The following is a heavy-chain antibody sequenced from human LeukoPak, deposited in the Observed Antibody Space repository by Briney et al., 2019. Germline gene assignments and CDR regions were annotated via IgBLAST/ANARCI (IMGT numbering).Heavy chain of an antibody. CDR2: IYHSGST. Sequence: ASQTLSLTCTVSGGSISSGGYYWSWIRQPPGKGLEWIGYIYHSGSTYYNPSLKSRVTISVDRSKNQFSLKLSSVTAADTAVYYCAREPSQRDIVLMVYAGPTSDWGQGTLVTVSS. J-gene: IGHJ4*02. D-gene: IGHD2-8*01. CDR3: AREPSQRDIVLMVYAGPTSD. V-gene: IGHV4-30-2*01. CDR1: GGSISSGGYY.